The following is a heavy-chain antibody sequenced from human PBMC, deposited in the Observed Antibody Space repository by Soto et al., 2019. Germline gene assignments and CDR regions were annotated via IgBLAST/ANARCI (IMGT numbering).Heavy chain of an antibody. CDR1: ECTFSNFC. D-gene: IGHD6-13*01. CDR3: ARSPRSSPYFDY. CDR2: IYPGDHET. V-gene: IGHV5-51*01. J-gene: IGHJ4*02. Sequence: GLFLKSSWRVAECTFSNFCSAWVSNLPGKGLEWMGIIYPGDHETRYSPSFHGKVTISADKSINTAYLQWSSLEASDSAFYYCARSPRSSPYFDYWGQGALVTVSS.